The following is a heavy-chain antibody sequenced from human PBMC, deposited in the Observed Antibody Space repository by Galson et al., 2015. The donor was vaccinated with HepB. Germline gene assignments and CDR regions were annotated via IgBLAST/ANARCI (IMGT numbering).Heavy chain of an antibody. V-gene: IGHV1-24*01. CDR2: FDPEDGET. Sequence: SVKVSCKVSGYTLTELSMHWVRQAPGKGLEWMGGFDPEDGETIYAQKFQGRVTMTEDTSTDTAYMELSSLRSEDTAVYYCATDPNSSSWYKGGNWFDPWGQGTLVTVSS. CDR1: GYTLTELS. J-gene: IGHJ5*02. D-gene: IGHD6-13*01. CDR3: ATDPNSSSWYKGGNWFDP.